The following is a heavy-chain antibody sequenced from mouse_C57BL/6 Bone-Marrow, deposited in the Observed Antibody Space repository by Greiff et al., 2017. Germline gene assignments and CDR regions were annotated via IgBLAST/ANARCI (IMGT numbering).Heavy chain of an antibody. J-gene: IGHJ3*01. V-gene: IGHV1-81*01. CDR3: ARRGWLLPFAY. Sequence: VKLVESGAELARPGASEKLSCKASGYTFTSYGISWVKQRTGQGLEWIGEIYPRSGNTYYNEKFKGKATLTADKSSSTAYMELRSLTSEDSAVYFCARRGWLLPFAYWGQGTLVTVSA. CDR1: GYTFTSYG. D-gene: IGHD2-3*01. CDR2: IYPRSGNT.